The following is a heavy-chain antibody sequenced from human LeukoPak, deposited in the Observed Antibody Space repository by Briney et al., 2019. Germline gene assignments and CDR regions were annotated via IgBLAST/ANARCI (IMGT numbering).Heavy chain of an antibody. D-gene: IGHD6-19*01. CDR3: ARDSQWPN. V-gene: IGHV1-18*01. CDR1: GYTFTNYG. CDR2: INAKKGNT. Sequence: SVKVSCKASGYTFTNYGINWVRQAPGQGGEGMGWINAKKGNTNYAQTLQGRVTLTTDTSTSTAYMELRSLTSDDPALYYCARDSQWPNWGQGTLVTVSS. J-gene: IGHJ4*02.